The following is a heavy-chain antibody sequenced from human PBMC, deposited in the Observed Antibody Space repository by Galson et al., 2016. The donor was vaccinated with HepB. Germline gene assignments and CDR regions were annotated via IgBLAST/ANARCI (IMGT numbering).Heavy chain of an antibody. J-gene: IGHJ3*02. CDR3: AKISLGGYSSGWGGSFDI. CDR2: IRDGDGRT. V-gene: IGHV3-23*01. CDR1: GFTFSSYA. Sequence: SLRLSCAGSGFTFSSYAMNWVRQAPGKGLEWVSSIRDGDGRTHYADPVKGRFTISRDNSKNTLSLHMNSLRAEDTAIYYRAKISLGGYSSGWGGSFDIWGQGTKVTVSS. D-gene: IGHD6-19*01.